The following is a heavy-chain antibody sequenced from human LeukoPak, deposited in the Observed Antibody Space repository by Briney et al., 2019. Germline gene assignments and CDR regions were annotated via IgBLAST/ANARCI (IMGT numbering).Heavy chain of an antibody. Sequence: PSETLSLTCTVSGDSISSGYYWGWIRQPPGRGLEWIGSIHHSGSSYYNPSLKSRVTISVDTSKDQFSLKLSSVTAADTAVHYCARYYDGSGSPRFDPWGQGTLVTVSS. D-gene: IGHD3-22*01. V-gene: IGHV4-38-2*02. CDR2: IHHSGSS. CDR1: GDSISSGYY. J-gene: IGHJ5*02. CDR3: ARYYDGSGSPRFDP.